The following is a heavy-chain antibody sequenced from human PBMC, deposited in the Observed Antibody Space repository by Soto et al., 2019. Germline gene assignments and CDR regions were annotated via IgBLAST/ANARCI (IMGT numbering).Heavy chain of an antibody. J-gene: IGHJ3*02. V-gene: IGHV4-30-4*01. CDR2: IYYSGST. CDR3: ARLGVAGATASDI. Sequence: QVQLQESGPGLVKPSQTLSLTCTFSGGSISSGDYYWNWFRQPPAKGLEWIGYIYYSGSTYYTPSLNTRLTISVDTSKDQFSLKLSSVTAADTAVYYCARLGVAGATASDIWCQRKMVTVSS. D-gene: IGHD2-15*01. CDR1: GGSISSGDYY.